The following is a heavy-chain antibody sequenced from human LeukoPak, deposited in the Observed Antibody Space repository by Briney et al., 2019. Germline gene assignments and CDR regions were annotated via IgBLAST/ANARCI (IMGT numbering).Heavy chain of an antibody. J-gene: IGHJ4*02. D-gene: IGHD6-19*01. Sequence: GASVKVSCKASGYTFTSSGISWVRQAPGQGLEWKGWISTYTGYSKYAQNLQGRVTMTADTSTSTAYMELSSLRSDDTAMYYCAKNSSGGYSDYWGQGTLVTVSS. CDR3: AKNSSGGYSDY. V-gene: IGHV1-18*01. CDR2: ISTYTGYS. CDR1: GYTFTSSG.